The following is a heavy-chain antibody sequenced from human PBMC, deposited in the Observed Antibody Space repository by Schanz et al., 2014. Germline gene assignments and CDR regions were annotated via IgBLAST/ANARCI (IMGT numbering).Heavy chain of an antibody. CDR1: GGSIRGYY. D-gene: IGHD4-4*01. V-gene: IGHV4-59*08. J-gene: IGHJ5*02. CDR2: VHSSGST. Sequence: QVQLQESGPGLVKPSETLSLTCTVSGGSIRGYYCSWIRQPPGKGLEWIGYVHSSGSTNYNSSLKRRDPIPVDPSKTQFSRKWSSVTAADTAVYYCARHLPGGYNNHGWFDPWGQGTLVTVSS. CDR3: ARHLPGGYNNHGWFDP.